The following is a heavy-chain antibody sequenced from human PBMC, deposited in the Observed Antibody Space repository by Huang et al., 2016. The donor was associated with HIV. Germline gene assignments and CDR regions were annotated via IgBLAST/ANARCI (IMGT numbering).Heavy chain of an antibody. V-gene: IGHV3-21*02. CDR1: GFAFSSYG. D-gene: IGHD6-19*01. CDR3: AYQQWLVGGLNH. J-gene: IGHJ5*02. Sequence: EVELVESGGGLVKPGGSLRLSCAASGFAFSSYGMNWVRQAPGKGLGLVAFIGSDSSYIYYADSGKGRVTISRDNAKSSIYLQLDSLRAEDTAVYYCAYQQWLVGGLNHWGQGTLVVVSS. CDR2: IGSDSSYI.